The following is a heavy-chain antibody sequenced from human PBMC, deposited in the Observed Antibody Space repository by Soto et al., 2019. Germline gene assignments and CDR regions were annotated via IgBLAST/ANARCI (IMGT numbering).Heavy chain of an antibody. V-gene: IGHV4-59*01. D-gene: IGHD3-10*01. CDR2: IYYSGST. CDR3: ARGGRWFGDGWFDP. J-gene: IGHJ5*02. Sequence: QVQLQESGPGLVKPSETLSLTCTVSGGSISSYYWSWIRQPPGKGLEWIGYIYYSGSTNYNPSLKSRVPISVDTSKNQFSLKLSSVTAADTAVYYCARGGRWFGDGWFDPWGQGTLVTVSS. CDR1: GGSISSYY.